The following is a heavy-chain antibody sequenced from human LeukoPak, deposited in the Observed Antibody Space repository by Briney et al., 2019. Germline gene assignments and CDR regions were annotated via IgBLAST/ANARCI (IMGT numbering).Heavy chain of an antibody. D-gene: IGHD2/OR15-2a*01. CDR1: GFTFSIYG. CDR2: IPNDGSNT. J-gene: IGHJ5*02. Sequence: GGSLRLSXTASGFTFSIYGFHWVRQAPGKGLEWVATIPNDGSNTFYLDSVKGRFTISRDNSKNTLYLQMNSLRAEDTAVYYCAKDIGTTSLYNWFDPWGQGALVSVSS. CDR3: AKDIGTTSLYNWFDP. V-gene: IGHV3-30*02.